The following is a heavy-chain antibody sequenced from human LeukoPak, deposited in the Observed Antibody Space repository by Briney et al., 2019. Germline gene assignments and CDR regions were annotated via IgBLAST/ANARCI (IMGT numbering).Heavy chain of an antibody. Sequence: GGSLRLSCAASGFTFSSYSMNWVRQAPGKGLEWVSYISSSGSTIDYADSVKGRFTISRDNAKNPLYLQMNSLRAEDTAVYYCARVYTTLAAQYWGQGTLVTVSS. V-gene: IGHV3-48*04. D-gene: IGHD6-6*01. J-gene: IGHJ4*02. CDR2: ISSSGSTI. CDR1: GFTFSSYS. CDR3: ARVYTTLAAQY.